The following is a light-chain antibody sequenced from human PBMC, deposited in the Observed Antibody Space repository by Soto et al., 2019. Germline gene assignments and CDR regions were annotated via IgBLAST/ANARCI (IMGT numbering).Light chain of an antibody. CDR2: GAS. J-gene: IGKJ4*01. CDR3: QQYDHWPLT. Sequence: EIVLTQSPATLSLSPGERATLSCRASQSVSIYLAWYQQKPGQAPRLLIYGASSRATGIPDRFSGSGSGTEFTLTISSLQSEDFAVYHCQQYDHWPLTFGGGTKVDIK. CDR1: QSVSIY. V-gene: IGKV3D-15*01.